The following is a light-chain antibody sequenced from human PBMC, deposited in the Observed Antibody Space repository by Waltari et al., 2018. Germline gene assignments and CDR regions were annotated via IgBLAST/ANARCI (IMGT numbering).Light chain of an antibody. CDR1: SPNIGNYA. V-gene: IGLV1-36*01. CDR2: SND. J-gene: IGLJ2*01. Sequence: QSVLTQPPSVSAAPRQRVTISCSGSSPNIGNYAVHWYQQLPGKAPKLLIYSNDVLAAGVSDRFSGSKSGASASLAISGLQSEEEAEYYCAAWDDSLNGPIFGGGTKVTVL. CDR3: AAWDDSLNGPI.